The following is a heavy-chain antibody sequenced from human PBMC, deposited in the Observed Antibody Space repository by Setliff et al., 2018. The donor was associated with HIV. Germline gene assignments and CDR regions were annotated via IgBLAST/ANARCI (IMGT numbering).Heavy chain of an antibody. J-gene: IGHJ4*02. CDR2: ISGSGDST. D-gene: IGHD2-2*01. V-gene: IGHV3-23*01. CDR1: GFTFGSYA. CDR3: ARGEPTILIEPAAFFDH. Sequence: HPGGSLRLSCAPSGFTFGSYAMSWVRQAPGKGLEWVSVISGSGDSTFYADSLKGRFTISRDNSKNTLYLQMNSLRAEDTAVYYCARGEPTILIEPAAFFDHWGRGTLVTVSS.